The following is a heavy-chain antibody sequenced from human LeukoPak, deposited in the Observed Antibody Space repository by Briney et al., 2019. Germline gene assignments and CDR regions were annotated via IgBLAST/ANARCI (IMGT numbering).Heavy chain of an antibody. Sequence: KTGGSLRLSCAASGFTFSSYAMSWVRQAPGKGLEWVSATSGSGGSTYYADSVKGRFTISRDNSKNTLYLQMNSLRAEDTAVYYCAKDASEYDFWSGHDYWGQGTLVTVSS. CDR3: AKDASEYDFWSGHDY. CDR2: TSGSGGST. V-gene: IGHV3-23*01. D-gene: IGHD3-3*01. J-gene: IGHJ4*02. CDR1: GFTFSSYA.